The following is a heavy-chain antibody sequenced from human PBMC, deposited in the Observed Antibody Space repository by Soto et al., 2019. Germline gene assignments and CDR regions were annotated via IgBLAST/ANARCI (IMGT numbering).Heavy chain of an antibody. Sequence: QVQLQESGPGLVKPSETLSLTCTVSGGSISSYYWSWIRQPPGKGLEWIGYIYYSGSTNYNPSLKSRVTISVDTPKNQFSLKLSSVTAADTAVYYCARERLDYYDSSGYYDYWGQGTLVTVSS. CDR1: GGSISSYY. D-gene: IGHD3-22*01. V-gene: IGHV4-59*01. J-gene: IGHJ4*02. CDR3: ARERLDYYDSSGYYDY. CDR2: IYYSGST.